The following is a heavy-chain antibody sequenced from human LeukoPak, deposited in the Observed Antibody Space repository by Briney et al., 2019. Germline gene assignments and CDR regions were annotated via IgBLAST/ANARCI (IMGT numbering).Heavy chain of an antibody. V-gene: IGHV4-59*01. Sequence: SETLSPTCRFPGAPIISYYWSWIRQPPGKGLEGSGYLYYRGSTNYNHSLKCRVTISVDTYKNTFSLKLSSVTAAATAVYYCARVGGDYYDSSGEIDYWGQGTLVTVSS. CDR3: ARVGGDYYDSSGEIDY. CDR2: LYYRGST. CDR1: GAPIISYY. J-gene: IGHJ4*02. D-gene: IGHD3-22*01.